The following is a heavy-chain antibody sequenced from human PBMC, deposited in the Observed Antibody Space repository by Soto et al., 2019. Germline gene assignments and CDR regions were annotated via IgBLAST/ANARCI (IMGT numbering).Heavy chain of an antibody. D-gene: IGHD6-13*01. J-gene: IGHJ4*02. V-gene: IGHV1-69*02. CDR2: IISILGIA. CDR1: GGTFSIYT. CDR3: ARSESSSWWYFDY. Sequence: ASVKVSCKASGGTFSIYTISWVRHAPGQGLEWMGMIISILGIANYAQQFQDRVMITADKSTSTAYIELSSLRSEDTTVYYCARSESSSWWYFDYWGQGTLVTVSS.